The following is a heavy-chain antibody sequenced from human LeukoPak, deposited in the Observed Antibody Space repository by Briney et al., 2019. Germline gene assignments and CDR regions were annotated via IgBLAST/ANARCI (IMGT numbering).Heavy chain of an antibody. D-gene: IGHD5-12*01. Sequence: GGSLRLSCAASGFTFSDYYMSWIRQAPGKGLEWVSYISSSGSTIYYADSVRGRFTISRDNAKISLYLQMNSLRAEDTAVYYCARGTLVATVPGFDYWGQGTLVTVSS. CDR2: ISSSGSTI. V-gene: IGHV3-11*01. J-gene: IGHJ4*02. CDR1: GFTFSDYY. CDR3: ARGTLVATVPGFDY.